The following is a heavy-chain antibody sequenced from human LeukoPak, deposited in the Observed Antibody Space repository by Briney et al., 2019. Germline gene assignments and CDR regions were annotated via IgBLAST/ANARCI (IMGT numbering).Heavy chain of an antibody. V-gene: IGHV1-8*01. CDR3: ARAFRVRGRPSDFDY. D-gene: IGHD3-16*01. Sequence: ASVTVSCTASGYTFTIYDINWVRQAPGQGLEWMGWMNPNSGNTGYAQKFQGRVTMTRNTSISTAYMELSSLRSEDTAVYYCARAFRVRGRPSDFDYWGQGTLVTVSS. CDR1: GYTFTIYD. CDR2: MNPNSGNT. J-gene: IGHJ4*02.